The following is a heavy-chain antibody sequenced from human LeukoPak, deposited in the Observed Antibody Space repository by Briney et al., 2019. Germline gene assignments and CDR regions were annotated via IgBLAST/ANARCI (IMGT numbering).Heavy chain of an antibody. Sequence: PGGSLRLSCAASGFTFSSYGTNWVRQAPGKGLEWVAFIRYDGSDKYYADSVKGRFTVSRDNSKNMVYLQMNSLRAEDTAVYYCAKKYSSGRRPYDYYMDVWGKGATVIVSS. V-gene: IGHV3-30*02. CDR1: GFTFSSYG. D-gene: IGHD6-19*01. CDR2: IRYDGSDK. J-gene: IGHJ6*03. CDR3: AKKYSSGRRPYDYYMDV.